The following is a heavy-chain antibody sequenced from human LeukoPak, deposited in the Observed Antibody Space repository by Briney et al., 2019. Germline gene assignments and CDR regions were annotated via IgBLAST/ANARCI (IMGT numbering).Heavy chain of an antibody. V-gene: IGHV1-2*02. CDR1: GYTFTGHY. Sequence: ASVKVSCKASGYTFTGHYMHWVRQAPGQGLEWMGWMNPNSGGTNYAQNLQGRVTMTRDTSISTAYMELSGLRSDDTAVYYCARDFGYQDIVTLDYWGQGTLVTVSS. D-gene: IGHD5-12*01. CDR3: ARDFGYQDIVTLDY. CDR2: MNPNSGGT. J-gene: IGHJ4*02.